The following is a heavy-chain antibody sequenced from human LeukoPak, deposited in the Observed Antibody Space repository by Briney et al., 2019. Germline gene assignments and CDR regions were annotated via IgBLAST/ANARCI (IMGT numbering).Heavy chain of an antibody. D-gene: IGHD6-19*01. Sequence: PGGSLRLSCAASGFTFSSHAMSWVRQAPGKGLEWVSAISGSGGSTYYADSVKGRFTISRDNAKNSLYLQMNSLRAEDTAIYYCTREAYSSGAFDIWGQGTMVTVSS. CDR2: ISGSGGST. CDR3: TREAYSSGAFDI. CDR1: GFTFSSHA. J-gene: IGHJ3*02. V-gene: IGHV3-23*01.